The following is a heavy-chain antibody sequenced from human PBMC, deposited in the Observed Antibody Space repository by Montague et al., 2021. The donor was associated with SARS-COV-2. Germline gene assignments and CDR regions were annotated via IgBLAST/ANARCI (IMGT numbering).Heavy chain of an antibody. CDR2: VNQGGTT. CDR3: ARGRRPVVVPGAGPAGRAFDF. Sequence: SETLSLTCAISGGSFSNYYWSWSRQPPRKGLEWSVGVNQGGTTIYNPSVKSGGTITEDTSTNKFYLRLNSVTAADTAVYYCARGRRPVVVPGAGPAGRAFDFWGQGTMVTVSS. V-gene: IGHV4-34*01. CDR1: GGSFSNYY. J-gene: IGHJ3*01. D-gene: IGHD2-2*01.